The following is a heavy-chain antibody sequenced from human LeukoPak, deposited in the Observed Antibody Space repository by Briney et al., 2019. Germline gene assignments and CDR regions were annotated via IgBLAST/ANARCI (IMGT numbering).Heavy chain of an antibody. CDR3: ATAEVLMVYDGGFDY. J-gene: IGHJ4*02. V-gene: IGHV3-23*01. Sequence: PGGSLRLSCAASGFTFSSYAMSWVRQAPGKGLEWVSAISGSGGSTYYADSVKGRFTISRDNSKNTLYLQMNSLRAEDTAVYYCATAEVLMVYDGGFDYWGQGTLVTVSS. D-gene: IGHD2-8*01. CDR2: ISGSGGST. CDR1: GFTFSSYA.